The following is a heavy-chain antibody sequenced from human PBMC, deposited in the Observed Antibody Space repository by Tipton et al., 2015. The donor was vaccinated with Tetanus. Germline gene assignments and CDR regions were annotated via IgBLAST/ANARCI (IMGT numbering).Heavy chain of an antibody. CDR1: GYSFTNYG. CDR3: ARARWQSGGPYYFDY. CDR2: ISAYSGNT. Sequence: QVQLVQSGAEVKKPGASVKVSCKASGYSFTNYGFSWVRQAPGQGLEWMGWISAYSGNTKYPKKLQGRVTMTTDTSTSTAYMELRSLRSDDTAVYYCARARWQSGGPYYFDYWGQGIMVTVSS. J-gene: IGHJ4*02. D-gene: IGHD1-26*01. V-gene: IGHV1-18*01.